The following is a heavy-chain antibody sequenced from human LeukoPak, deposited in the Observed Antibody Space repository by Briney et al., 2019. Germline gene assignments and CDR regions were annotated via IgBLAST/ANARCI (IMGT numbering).Heavy chain of an antibody. Sequence: SETLSLTCAVYGGSFSGYYWSWIRQPPGEGLEWIGEINPSGTTNYNPSLKSRVTISVDTSKNQFSLKLSSVTAADTAVYYCARDTLIRNYYGSGSSLDPWGQGTLVTVSS. CDR2: INPSGTT. J-gene: IGHJ5*02. CDR1: GGSFSGYY. D-gene: IGHD3-10*01. V-gene: IGHV4-34*01. CDR3: ARDTLIRNYYGSGSSLDP.